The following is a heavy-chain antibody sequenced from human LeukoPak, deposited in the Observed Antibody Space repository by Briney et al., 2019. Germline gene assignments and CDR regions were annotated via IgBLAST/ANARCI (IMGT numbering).Heavy chain of an antibody. V-gene: IGHV3-7*01. Sequence: GGSLRLSCAASGFTFSSYWMSWVRHIPGKGLEWLANIKEDGSDQYYVDSVKGRFTISRDNDKNSLYLQMNSLRVEDTAVYYCASGYSGYQSDYWGQGTLVTVSS. J-gene: IGHJ4*02. CDR3: ASGYSGYQSDY. CDR2: IKEDGSDQ. CDR1: GFTFSSYW. D-gene: IGHD5-12*01.